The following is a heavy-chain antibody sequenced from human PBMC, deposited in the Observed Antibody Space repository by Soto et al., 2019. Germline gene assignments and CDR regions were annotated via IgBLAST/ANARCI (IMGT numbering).Heavy chain of an antibody. J-gene: IGHJ2*01. Sequence: ETLSLTCSVYGASFSGYYWSGIRQPPGRGLEWIGEINHSGSTNYNPSLKSRVTISVDTSKNQFSLKLSSVTAADTAVYYCARGTTVIYWYFDLWGRGTPVTVYS. D-gene: IGHD4-17*01. CDR3: ARGTTVIYWYFDL. CDR2: INHSGST. CDR1: GASFSGYY. V-gene: IGHV4-34*01.